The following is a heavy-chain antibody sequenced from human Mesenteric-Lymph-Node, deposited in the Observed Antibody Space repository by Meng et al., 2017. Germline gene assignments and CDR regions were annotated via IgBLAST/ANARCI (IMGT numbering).Heavy chain of an antibody. Sequence: ASVKVSCKASGYTFTSYGISWVRQAPGQGLEWMGWISAYNGNTNYAQKLQGRVTMTTDTSTSTAYMELRSLRSDDTAVYYCAGGRGGQTAQRYYYYGMDVWGQGTTVT. CDR1: GYTFTSYG. V-gene: IGHV1-18*01. J-gene: IGHJ6*02. D-gene: IGHD3-10*01. CDR3: AGGRGGQTAQRYYYYGMDV. CDR2: ISAYNGNT.